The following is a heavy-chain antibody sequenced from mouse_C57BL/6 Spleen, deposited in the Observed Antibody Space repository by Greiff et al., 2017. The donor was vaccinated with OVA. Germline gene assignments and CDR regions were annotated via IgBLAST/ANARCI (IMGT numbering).Heavy chain of an antibody. J-gene: IGHJ4*01. V-gene: IGHV6-3*01. CDR1: GFTFSNYW. CDR3: TGRVLRSYYAMDY. D-gene: IGHD1-1*01. CDR2: IRLKSDNYAT. Sequence: EVMLVESGGGLVQPGGSMKLSCVASGFTFSNYWMNWVRQSPEKGLEWVAQIRLKSDNYATHYAESVKGRFTISRDDSKSSVYLQMNNLRAEDTGIYYCTGRVLRSYYAMDYWGQGTSVTVSS.